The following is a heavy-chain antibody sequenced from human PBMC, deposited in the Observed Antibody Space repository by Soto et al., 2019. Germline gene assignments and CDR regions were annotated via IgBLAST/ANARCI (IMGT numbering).Heavy chain of an antibody. CDR1: GFTFSYHA. CDR3: ARVTTTSAFSAMDV. J-gene: IGHJ6*02. D-gene: IGHD1-1*01. Sequence: QVQLVESGGGVVQPGRSLRLSCAASGFTFSYHALNWVRQAPGKGLEWVAVISYDGDNKYIAESVKGRFTISRDNSKNTVSLPMTSLRAEDTAMYFCARVTTTSAFSAMDVWGQGTTVTVSS. V-gene: IGHV3-30-3*01. CDR2: ISYDGDNK.